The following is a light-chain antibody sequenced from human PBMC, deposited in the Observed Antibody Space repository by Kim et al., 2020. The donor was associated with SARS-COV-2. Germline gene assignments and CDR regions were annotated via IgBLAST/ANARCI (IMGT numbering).Light chain of an antibody. V-gene: IGKV1-33*01. J-gene: IGKJ4*01. Sequence: ASVGNSITIPCQARQEINKHVNWHQQKPGKGPKLLIYDASNLKTGVPSRFSGRGSGTDFTFTISSLQAEDVATYYCQQYDNLPHFGGGTKVDIK. CDR3: QQYDNLPH. CDR1: QEINKH. CDR2: DAS.